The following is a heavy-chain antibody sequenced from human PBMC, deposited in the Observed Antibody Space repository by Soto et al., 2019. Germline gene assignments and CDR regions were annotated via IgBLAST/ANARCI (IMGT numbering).Heavy chain of an antibody. D-gene: IGHD6-13*01. CDR2: INHSGGT. V-gene: IGHV4-34*01. CDR1: GGSFTDYY. J-gene: IGHJ5*02. CDR3: AREFSSRTRYTWFDP. Sequence: SETLSLTCAVYGGSFTDYYSSWIRQPPGKGLEWIGEINHSGGTNYKPSLKSRVTISVDTSKNQFSLKLSSVTAADTAVYYCAREFSSRTRYTWFDPWGQGTMVTVYS.